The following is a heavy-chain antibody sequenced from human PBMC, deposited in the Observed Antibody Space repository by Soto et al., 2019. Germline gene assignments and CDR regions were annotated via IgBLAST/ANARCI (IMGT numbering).Heavy chain of an antibody. CDR1: GGTFSSYA. CDR2: IIPIFGTA. Sequence: AVKVSCKASGGTFSSYAISWVRQAPGQGLEWMGGIIPIFGTANYAQKFQGRVTITADESTSTAYMELSSLRSEDTAVYYCARESVVVVPAASYNWFDPWGQGTLVTVSS. D-gene: IGHD2-2*01. J-gene: IGHJ5*02. V-gene: IGHV1-69*13. CDR3: ARESVVVVPAASYNWFDP.